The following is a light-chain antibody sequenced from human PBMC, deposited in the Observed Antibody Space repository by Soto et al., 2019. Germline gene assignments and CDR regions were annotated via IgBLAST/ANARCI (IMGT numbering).Light chain of an antibody. CDR1: QSVSSSY. CDR2: ASS. Sequence: EIVLTHSPGTLSFSPVEISTLSCRASQSVSSSYLAWYQQKPGQAPRLLIFASSSRASGIPDRFSGSGSGTDFTLTISSLEPEDFAVYYCQQRSNWPPLTFGGGTKVDI. V-gene: IGKV3D-20*02. J-gene: IGKJ4*01. CDR3: QQRSNWPPLT.